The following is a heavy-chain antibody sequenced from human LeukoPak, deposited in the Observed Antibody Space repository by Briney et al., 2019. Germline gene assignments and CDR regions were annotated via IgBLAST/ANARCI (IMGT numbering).Heavy chain of an antibody. J-gene: IGHJ4*02. CDR1: GFTFSSYA. V-gene: IGHV3-30-3*01. Sequence: GGSLRLSCAASGFTFSSYAMHWVRQAPGKGLEWVAVISYDGSNKYYADSVKGRFTISRDNPKNTLYLQMNSLRAEDTAVYYCASSGYSYGYPSYLDYWGQGTLVTVSS. D-gene: IGHD5-18*01. CDR3: ASSGYSYGYPSYLDY. CDR2: ISYDGSNK.